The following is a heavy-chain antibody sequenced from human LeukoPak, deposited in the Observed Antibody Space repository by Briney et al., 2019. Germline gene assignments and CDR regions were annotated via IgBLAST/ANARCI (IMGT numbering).Heavy chain of an antibody. Sequence: GGSLRLSCAASGFTFSSYAMSWVRQAPGKGLGWVSAISGSGGSTYYAGSVKGRFTISRDNSKNTLYLQMNSLRAEDTAVYYCAKAGYSSGWSVSWGQGTLVTVSS. D-gene: IGHD6-19*01. V-gene: IGHV3-23*01. CDR3: AKAGYSSGWSVS. CDR2: ISGSGGST. J-gene: IGHJ5*02. CDR1: GFTFSSYA.